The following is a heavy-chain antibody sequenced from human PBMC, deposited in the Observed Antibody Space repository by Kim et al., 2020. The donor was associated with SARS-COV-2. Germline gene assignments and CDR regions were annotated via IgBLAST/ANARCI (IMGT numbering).Heavy chain of an antibody. CDR2: IGSGGSPT. D-gene: IGHD6-13*01. J-gene: IGHJ6*01. CDR3: AKGNIAAAGTRNGMDV. Sequence: GGSLRLSCEASGFTFSNYGMGWVRQALGKGLEWVSSIGSGGSPTNYVDSVKGRFIVSRDNSKSTMYLQMDSLRAEDTAVYYCAKGNIAAAGTRNGMDVWG. CDR1: GFTFSNYG. V-gene: IGHV3-23*01.